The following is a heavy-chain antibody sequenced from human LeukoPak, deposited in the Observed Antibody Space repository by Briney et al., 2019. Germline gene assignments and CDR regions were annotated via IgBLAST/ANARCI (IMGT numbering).Heavy chain of an antibody. CDR3: VTTVTKYYFDY. V-gene: IGHV5-51*01. D-gene: IGHD4-17*01. CDR1: GYSFTSYW. Sequence: GESLQISCKGSGYSFTSYWIGWVRQMPGKGLEWMGIIYPGDSDTRYSPSFQGQVTISADKSISTAYLQWSSLKASDTAMYYCVTTVTKYYFDYWGQGTLVTASS. CDR2: IYPGDSDT. J-gene: IGHJ4*02.